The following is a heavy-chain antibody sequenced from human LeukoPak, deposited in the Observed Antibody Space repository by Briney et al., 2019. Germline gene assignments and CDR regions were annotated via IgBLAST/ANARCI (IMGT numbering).Heavy chain of an antibody. V-gene: IGHV3-23*01. CDR3: ARDRHKYNYDSGGYPPY. J-gene: IGHJ4*02. CDR1: GFTFSNYA. Sequence: GGSLRLSCAATGFTFSNYAMRWVREAPGKVLEWVSGISGSGDSTYYADSVKGRFTISRDNSKNTLYLQMNTLRAEDTAVYYCARDRHKYNYDSGGYPPYWGQGTLVTVSS. CDR2: ISGSGDST. D-gene: IGHD3-22*01.